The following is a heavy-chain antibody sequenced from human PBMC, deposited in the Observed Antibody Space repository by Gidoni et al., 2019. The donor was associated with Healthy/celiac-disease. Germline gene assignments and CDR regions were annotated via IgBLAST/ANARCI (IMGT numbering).Heavy chain of an antibody. J-gene: IGHJ5*02. CDR3: ARDPDPGWFDP. CDR1: TCRSYW. Sequence: TCRSYWMSGVRQAPGKGLEWVANIKQDGSEKHYVDSVKGRFTISRDNAKNSLYLKMNSLRAEDTAVYYCARDPDPGWFDPWGQGTLVTVSS. CDR2: IKQDGSEK. V-gene: IGHV3-7*01.